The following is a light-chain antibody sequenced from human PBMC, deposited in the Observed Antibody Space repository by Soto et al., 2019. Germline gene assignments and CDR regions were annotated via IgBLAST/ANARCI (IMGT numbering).Light chain of an antibody. CDR3: QQYGSSTWT. CDR1: QSVSXXX. V-gene: IGKV3-20*01. Sequence: EIVLTQSPGTLSLSPGERATLSCRASQSVSXXXLAWYQQKPGQAPRLLIYGASSRATGIPDRFSGSGSGTDXTXTISRLXPEDFAVYYCQQYGSSTWTFGQGTKVEIK. J-gene: IGKJ1*01. CDR2: GAS.